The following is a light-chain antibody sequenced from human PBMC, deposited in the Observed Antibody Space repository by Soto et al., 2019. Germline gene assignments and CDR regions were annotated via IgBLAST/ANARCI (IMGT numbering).Light chain of an antibody. J-gene: IGKJ1*01. CDR3: QQYNNWWT. Sequence: EIVMTQSPATLSVSPGERATPSCRASQSVSSNLAWYQQKPGQAPRLLIYGASTRATGIPARFSGSGSGTEFTLTISSPQSENFAVYYCQQYNNWWTFGQGTKVDIK. V-gene: IGKV3-15*01. CDR1: QSVSSN. CDR2: GAS.